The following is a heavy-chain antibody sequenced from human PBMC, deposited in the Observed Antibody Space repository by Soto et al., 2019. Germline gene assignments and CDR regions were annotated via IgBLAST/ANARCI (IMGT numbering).Heavy chain of an antibody. CDR1: GFTFSSYG. CDR3: AKIEPPPVYANWNYCDY. Sequence: QVQLVESVGRVVQPGRSLRFACAASGFTFSSYGMLWVRQAPGKGLEWVAVISYDGSNKYYADSVKGRFTISRDNSKNTLYLQMNSLRAEDTAVYYCAKIEPPPVYANWNYCDYWGQGTLVTVSS. CDR2: ISYDGSNK. V-gene: IGHV3-30*18. J-gene: IGHJ4*02. D-gene: IGHD2-8*01.